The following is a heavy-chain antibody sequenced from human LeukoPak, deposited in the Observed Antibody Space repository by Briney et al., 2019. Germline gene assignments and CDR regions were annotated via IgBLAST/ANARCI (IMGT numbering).Heavy chain of an antibody. Sequence: GESLKISCKGSGYSFTSYWIVWVRQMPGKGLEWMRLIYPGDSATKYSPSFQGQVTISADKSISPAYLQWSSLKASDTAMYYCARHSRGGYNSGYFDYWGQGTLVSVS. V-gene: IGHV5-51*01. CDR2: IYPGDSAT. D-gene: IGHD5-24*01. CDR3: ARHSRGGYNSGYFDY. CDR1: GYSFTSYW. J-gene: IGHJ4*02.